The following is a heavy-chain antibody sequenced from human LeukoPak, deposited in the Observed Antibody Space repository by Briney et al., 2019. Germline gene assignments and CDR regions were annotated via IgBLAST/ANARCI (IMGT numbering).Heavy chain of an antibody. D-gene: IGHD4-11*01. CDR2: IYSGGST. Sequence: PGGSLRLSCAASGFTVSSNYMSWVRQAPGKGLEWVSVIYSGGSTYYADSVKGRFTISRDNSKNTLYLQMNSLRVEDTAVYYCARGVLYSTDAFDIWGQGTMVIVSS. J-gene: IGHJ3*02. V-gene: IGHV3-66*02. CDR3: ARGVLYSTDAFDI. CDR1: GFTVSSNY.